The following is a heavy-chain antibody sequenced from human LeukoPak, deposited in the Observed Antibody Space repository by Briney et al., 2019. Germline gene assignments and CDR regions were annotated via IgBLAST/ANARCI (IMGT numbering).Heavy chain of an antibody. J-gene: IGHJ6*03. V-gene: IGHV3-23*01. D-gene: IGHD5-24*01. CDR3: ARGGGWLQKGVDYYYYYMDV. CDR2: ISGSGHST. CDR1: GFNFGSYV. Sequence: GGSLRLSCVGTGFNFGSYVMSWVRQAPGKGLEWVSVISGSGHSTYYAESVKGRFTISRDNSKNTLYLQMNSLRAEDTAVYYCARGGGWLQKGVDYYYYYMDVWGKGTTVTVSS.